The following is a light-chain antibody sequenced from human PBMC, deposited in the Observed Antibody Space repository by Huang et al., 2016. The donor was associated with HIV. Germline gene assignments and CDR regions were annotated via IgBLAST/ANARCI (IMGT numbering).Light chain of an antibody. CDR2: KAS. J-gene: IGKJ2*01. CDR3: QQYNSYLMYT. V-gene: IGKV1-5*03. CDR1: QSISSW. Sequence: DIQMTQSPSTLSASVGDRVTITCRASQSISSWLAWYQQKPGKATKLLIYKASSLESGVPSRFSGSGAGTEFTLTISSLQPDDFATYYCQQYNSYLMYTFGQGTKLEIK.